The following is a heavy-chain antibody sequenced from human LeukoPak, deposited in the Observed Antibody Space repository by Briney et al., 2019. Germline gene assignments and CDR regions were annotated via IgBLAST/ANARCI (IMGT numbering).Heavy chain of an antibody. J-gene: IGHJ4*02. CDR3: ARVWDYGGNSVFDY. V-gene: IGHV1-2*02. CDR2: INPNSGGT. Sequence: ASVKVSCKASGYTFTGYYMHWVRQAPGQGLEWMGWINPNSGGTNYAQKFQGRVTMTRDTSISTAYMELSRLRSDDTAVYYCARVWDYGGNSVFDYWGQGTLVTVSS. D-gene: IGHD4-23*01. CDR1: GYTFTGYY.